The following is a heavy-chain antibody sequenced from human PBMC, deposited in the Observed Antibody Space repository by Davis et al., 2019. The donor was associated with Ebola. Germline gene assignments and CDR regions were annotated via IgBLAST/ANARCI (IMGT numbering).Heavy chain of an antibody. Sequence: GESLKISCAASGFTFSDYYMSWIRQAPGKGLEWVSYISSSGSTIYYADSVKGRFTISRDNAKNSLYLQMNSPRAEDTAVYYCARGYGDYFYYYGMDVWGQGTTVTVSS. J-gene: IGHJ6*02. D-gene: IGHD4-17*01. CDR3: ARGYGDYFYYYGMDV. CDR1: GFTFSDYY. CDR2: ISSSGSTI. V-gene: IGHV3-11*01.